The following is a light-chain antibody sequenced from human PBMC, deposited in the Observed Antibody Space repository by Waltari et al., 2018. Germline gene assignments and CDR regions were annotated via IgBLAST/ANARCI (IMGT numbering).Light chain of an antibody. Sequence: QSALTQPPSASGSPGQSVTISCTGSSSDDGNDNYVFWYQQHPGKAPKLMIYEVTKRPSGVPDRFSGSKSGNTASLTVSVLQAEDEADYYCSSYAGSNNLMFGGGTKVTVL. CDR3: SSYAGSNNLM. J-gene: IGLJ3*02. CDR2: EVT. CDR1: SSDDGNDNY. V-gene: IGLV2-8*01.